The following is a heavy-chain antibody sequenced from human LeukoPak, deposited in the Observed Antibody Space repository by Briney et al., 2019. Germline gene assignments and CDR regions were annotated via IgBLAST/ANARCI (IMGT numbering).Heavy chain of an antibody. D-gene: IGHD2-2*01. J-gene: IGHJ4*02. CDR1: GFTFSSYA. CDR3: ARGPASRVGDAPGY. CDR2: ISYDGSNK. V-gene: IGHV3-30-3*01. Sequence: GGSLRLSCAASGFTFSSYAMHWVRQAPSKGLEWVAVISYDGSNKYYADSVKGRFTISRDNSKNTLYLQMNSLRAEDTAVYYCARGPASRVGDAPGYWGQGTLVTVSS.